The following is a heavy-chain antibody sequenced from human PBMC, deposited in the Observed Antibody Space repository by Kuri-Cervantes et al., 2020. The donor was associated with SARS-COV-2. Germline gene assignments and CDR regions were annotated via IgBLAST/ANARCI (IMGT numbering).Heavy chain of an antibody. CDR3: AGDSLSYYDSSGYYLTDAFDI. Sequence: SESLSLTCTVSGGSIGCGGYYWSWIRQHPGKGLVWIGYIYYIGSTYYNQSLKSRVTISVDTSKNQFSLKLSSVTAADTAVYNCAGDSLSYYDSSGYYLTDAFDIWGQGTMVTVSS. V-gene: IGHV4-31*03. CDR1: GGSIGCGGYY. CDR2: IYYIGST. D-gene: IGHD3-22*01. J-gene: IGHJ3*02.